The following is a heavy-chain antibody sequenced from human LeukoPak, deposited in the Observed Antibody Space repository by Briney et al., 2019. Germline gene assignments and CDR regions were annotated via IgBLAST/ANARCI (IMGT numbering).Heavy chain of an antibody. J-gene: IGHJ4*02. D-gene: IGHD3-9*01. Sequence: GASVKVSCKASGHTFTGYYMHWVRQAPGQGLEWMGWINPNSGGTNYAQKFQGWVTMTRDTSISTAYMELSRLRSDDTAVYYCARAGKVLRYFDWLFPLDYWGQGTLVTVSS. CDR3: ARAGKVLRYFDWLFPLDY. V-gene: IGHV1-2*04. CDR1: GHTFTGYY. CDR2: INPNSGGT.